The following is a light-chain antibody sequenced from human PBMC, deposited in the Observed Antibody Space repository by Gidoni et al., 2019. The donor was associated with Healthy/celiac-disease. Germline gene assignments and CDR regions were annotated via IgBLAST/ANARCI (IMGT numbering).Light chain of an antibody. J-gene: IGLJ2*01. CDR2: EVS. V-gene: IGLV2-14*01. CDR1: SSDVGGYNY. CDR3: SSYTSSSLVV. Sequence: QSALTQPASVSGSPGQSITISCTGTSSDVGGYNYVSWYQQHPGKAPKLMISEVSNRPSGVSNHFSGSKSGNTASLTISGLQAEDEADYYCSSYTSSSLVVFGGGTKLTVL.